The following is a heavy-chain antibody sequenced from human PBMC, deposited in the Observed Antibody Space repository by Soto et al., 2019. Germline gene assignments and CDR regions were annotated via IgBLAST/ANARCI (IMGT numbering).Heavy chain of an antibody. CDR2: ISSSSSTI. Sequence: GGSLRLSCAASGFTFSSYSMNWVRQAPGKGLEWVSYISSSSSTIYYADSVKGRFTISRDNAKNSLYLQMNSLRAEDTAVYYCARDTSYCSGGSCYEFDDWGQGTLVTVS. CDR1: GFTFSSYS. D-gene: IGHD2-15*01. V-gene: IGHV3-48*01. J-gene: IGHJ4*02. CDR3: ARDTSYCSGGSCYEFDD.